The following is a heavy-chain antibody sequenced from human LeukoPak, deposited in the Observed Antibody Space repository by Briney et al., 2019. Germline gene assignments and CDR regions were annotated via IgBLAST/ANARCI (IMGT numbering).Heavy chain of an antibody. CDR2: IYYSGST. CDR1: GGSISSYY. V-gene: IGHV4-59*08. Sequence: SETLSLTCTVSGGSISSYYWSWIRQPPGKGLEWIGYIYYSGSTNYNPSLKSRVTISVDMSKNQFSLKLSSVTAADTAVYYCARLGNYYGMDVWGQGTTVTVSS. J-gene: IGHJ6*02. CDR3: ARLGNYYGMDV.